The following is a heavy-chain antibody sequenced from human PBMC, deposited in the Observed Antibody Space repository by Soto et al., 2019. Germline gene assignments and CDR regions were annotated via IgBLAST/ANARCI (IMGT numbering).Heavy chain of an antibody. J-gene: IGHJ6*02. CDR3: ARGGIAAAGIYDGMDV. CDR2: ISYDGSNT. V-gene: IGHV3-30-3*01. Sequence: QVQLVESGGGVVQPGRSLRLSCAASGFTFSSYAMHWVRQDPGKGLERVAVISYDGSNTYYADSVKGRFTLSRDNSNNTLYLQMNSLRAEDTAVYYCARGGIAAAGIYDGMDVWGQGTTVTVAS. D-gene: IGHD6-13*01. CDR1: GFTFSSYA.